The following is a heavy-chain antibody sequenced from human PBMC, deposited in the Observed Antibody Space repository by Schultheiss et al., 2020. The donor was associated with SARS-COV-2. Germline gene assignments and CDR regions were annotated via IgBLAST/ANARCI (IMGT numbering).Heavy chain of an antibody. J-gene: IGHJ4*02. V-gene: IGHV4-59*12. Sequence: SETLSLTCTVSGGSISSYYWSWIRQPPGKGLEWIGYIYYSGSTNYIPSLKSRVTISVDKSKNQFSLKLSSVTAADTAVYYCARDPGYTPFYFDSWGQGTLVTVSS. CDR3: ARDPGYTPFYFDS. CDR2: IYYSGST. CDR1: GGSISSYY. D-gene: IGHD5-18*01.